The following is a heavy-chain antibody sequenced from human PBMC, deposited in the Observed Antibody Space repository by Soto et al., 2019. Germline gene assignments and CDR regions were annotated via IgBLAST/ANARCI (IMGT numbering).Heavy chain of an antibody. V-gene: IGHV1-46*03. D-gene: IGHD2-2*01. Sequence: QVQLVQSGAEVKKPGASVKVSCKASGYTFTSYYMHWVRQAPGQGLEWMGIINPSGGSTSYAQKFQGRVTMTRDTSTSTVYMELSSLRSEDTAVYYCARSDCSSTSCFSFGYWGQGTLVTVSS. J-gene: IGHJ4*02. CDR3: ARSDCSSTSCFSFGY. CDR2: INPSGGST. CDR1: GYTFTSYY.